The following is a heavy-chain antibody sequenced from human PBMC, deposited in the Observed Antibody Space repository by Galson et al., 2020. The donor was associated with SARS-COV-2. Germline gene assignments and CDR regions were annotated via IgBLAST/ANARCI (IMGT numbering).Heavy chain of an antibody. CDR1: GASIRSGRYH. J-gene: IGHJ6*02. V-gene: IGHV4-61*02. Sequence: LSLTCTVSGASIRSGRYHWSWIRQPAGKGLESIGRIYTSGNTNYNPSLKSRVTISLDTSKNQFSLRLRSVTAADTAVYYCARGEFFEFNYYGMDVWGQGTTVTVSS. D-gene: IGHD3-3*01. CDR2: IYTSGNT. CDR3: ARGEFFEFNYYGMDV.